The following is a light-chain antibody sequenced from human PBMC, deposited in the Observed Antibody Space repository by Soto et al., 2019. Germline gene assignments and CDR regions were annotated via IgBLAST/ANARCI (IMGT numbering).Light chain of an antibody. J-gene: IGKJ1*01. CDR1: QSVSNNY. V-gene: IGKV3-20*01. Sequence: ETVLTQSPATLSLSPGERATLSCRAIQSVSNNYLAWYQQQPGQAPRLLIYGASNRATGIPDRFSGSGSGTDFTLTISRLEPEDFAVYYCQQYGSSGTFGQGTKVDIK. CDR3: QQYGSSGT. CDR2: GAS.